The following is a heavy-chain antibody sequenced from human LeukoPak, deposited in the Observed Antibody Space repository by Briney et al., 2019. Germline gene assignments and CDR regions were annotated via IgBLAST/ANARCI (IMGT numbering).Heavy chain of an antibody. J-gene: IGHJ4*02. CDR2: IYPGDSDT. V-gene: IGHV5-51*01. D-gene: IGHD4-17*01. Sequence: GEALKISFKGSGYSFASYWIGWVRQMPGKGLEGMGIIYPGDSDTRYSPSFQGQVTISADNSISTAYLQWSSLKASDTAMYYCARLSGDYLGNWGQGTLVTVSS. CDR3: ARLSGDYLGN. CDR1: GYSFASYW.